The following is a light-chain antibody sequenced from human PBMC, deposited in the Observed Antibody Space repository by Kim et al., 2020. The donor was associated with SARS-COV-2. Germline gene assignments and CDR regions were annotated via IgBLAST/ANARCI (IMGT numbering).Light chain of an antibody. V-gene: IGLV3-1*01. CDR2: RDD. Sequence: SYELIQPPSVSVSPGQTATITCSGHKLGDKFAFWYQQRPGQSPRLVIYRDDQRPSGIPERFSGSNSEKTATLTITGTQALDEAVYYCQAWDSSSEWVFGG. CDR1: KLGDKF. J-gene: IGLJ3*02. CDR3: QAWDSSSEWV.